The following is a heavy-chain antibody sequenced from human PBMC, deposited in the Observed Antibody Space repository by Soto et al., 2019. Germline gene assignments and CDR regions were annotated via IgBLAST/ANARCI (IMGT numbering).Heavy chain of an antibody. CDR1: GYTFTSYA. J-gene: IGHJ4*02. V-gene: IGHV1-3*01. CDR2: INASIGNA. D-gene: IGHD6-13*01. CDR3: ARSRQQGGVDYFDY. Sequence: ASVKVSCKASGYTFTSYAMHWVRQAPGQRLEWMGRINASIGNAKYAQKFQGRVTITADKSTSTAYMELSSLRSEDTAVYYCARSRQQGGVDYFDYWGQGTLVTVSS.